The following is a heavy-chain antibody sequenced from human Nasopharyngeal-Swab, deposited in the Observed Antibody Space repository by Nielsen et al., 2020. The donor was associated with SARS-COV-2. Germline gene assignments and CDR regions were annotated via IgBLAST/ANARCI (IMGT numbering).Heavy chain of an antibody. CDR3: ARVLYSSGGWFDP. V-gene: IGHV1-2*06. CDR1: GYTFTGYY. J-gene: IGHJ5*02. D-gene: IGHD6-19*01. Sequence: ASEKVSCKASGYTFTGYYMHWVRQAPGQGLEWMGRINPNSGGTNYAQKFQGRVTMTRDTSISTAYMELSRLRSDDTAVYYCARVLYSSGGWFDPWGQGTLVTVSS. CDR2: INPNSGGT.